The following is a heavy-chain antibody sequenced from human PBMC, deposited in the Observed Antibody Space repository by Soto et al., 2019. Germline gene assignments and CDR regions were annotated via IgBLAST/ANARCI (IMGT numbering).Heavy chain of an antibody. J-gene: IGHJ4*02. CDR1: GFTFNNYW. Sequence: GGSLRLSCAASGFTFNNYWMTWVRQAPGKGLEWVANINQDGSEKYYVDSVKGRFTISRDNAKSSLHLQMSSLRAEDTDVYYCATNHYWGQGSLVTVSS. CDR2: INQDGSEK. CDR3: ATNHY. V-gene: IGHV3-7*01.